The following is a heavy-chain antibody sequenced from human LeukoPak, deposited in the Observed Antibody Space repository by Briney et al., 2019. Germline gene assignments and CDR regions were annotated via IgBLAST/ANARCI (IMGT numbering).Heavy chain of an antibody. D-gene: IGHD3-9*01. CDR2: ISSSSSTI. V-gene: IGHV3-48*04. CDR1: GFTFSSYS. J-gene: IGHJ3*02. Sequence: PGGSLRLSCAASGFTFSSYSMNWVRQAPGKGLKWVSYISSSSSTIYYADSVKGRFTISRDNAKNSLYLQMNSLRAEDTAVYYCARDPVPYYDILTGYYKPDAFDIWGQGTMVTVSS. CDR3: ARDPVPYYDILTGYYKPDAFDI.